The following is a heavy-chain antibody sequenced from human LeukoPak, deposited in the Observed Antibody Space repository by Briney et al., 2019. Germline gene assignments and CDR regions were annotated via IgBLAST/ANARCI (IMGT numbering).Heavy chain of an antibody. D-gene: IGHD4-17*01. CDR2: INKDGSLT. Sequence: ASETLSLTCTVSGGSISSSGYFWAWIRQAPGKGLEWVSRINKDGSLTAYADSVKGRFTISRDNAKNTLYLQMNSLRAEDTAVYYCVRVGEDYGDRWDFWGQGTLVTVSS. V-gene: IGHV3-74*01. CDR3: VRVGEDYGDRWDF. J-gene: IGHJ4*02. CDR1: GGSISSSG.